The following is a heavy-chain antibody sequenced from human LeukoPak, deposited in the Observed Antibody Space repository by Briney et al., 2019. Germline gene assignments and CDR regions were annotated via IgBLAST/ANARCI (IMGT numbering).Heavy chain of an antibody. CDR3: ARVRIGVRGVIQQGFDY. J-gene: IGHJ4*02. V-gene: IGHV1-2*02. CDR2: INPNSGGT. CDR1: GYTFTSYY. Sequence: ASVKVSCKASGYTFTSYYMHWVRQAPGQGLEWMGWINPNSGGTNYAQRFQGRVTMTRDTSISTAYMELSRLRSDDTAVYYCARVRIGVRGVIQQGFDYWGQGTLVTVSS. D-gene: IGHD3-10*01.